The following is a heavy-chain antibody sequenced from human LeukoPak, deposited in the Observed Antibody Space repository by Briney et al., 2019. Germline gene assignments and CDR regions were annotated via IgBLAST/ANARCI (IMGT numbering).Heavy chain of an antibody. V-gene: IGHV3-11*01. CDR1: GFTLSDHY. Sequence: GGSLRLSCTVSGFTLSDHYMSWSRQSPGRGLEWIAWITSSGTTRDYADSVKGRFTISGDNAKNSVYLQMSSLRADDTAVYYCARDPDYGDPYWGQGTVVTVSS. J-gene: IGHJ4*02. CDR3: ARDPDYGDPY. D-gene: IGHD4-17*01. CDR2: ITSSGTTR.